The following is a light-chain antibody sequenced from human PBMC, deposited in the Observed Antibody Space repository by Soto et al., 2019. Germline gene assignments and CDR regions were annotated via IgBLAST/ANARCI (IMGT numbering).Light chain of an antibody. Sequence: EKVMTQSPATLSLSLGERATLSCRASESVSNNLAWYHQRPGQAPRLLIYGASTRATGIPDRFSGSGSGTDFTLTINSLQSEAFAVYYCQHYANRPLTFGGGTKV. V-gene: IGKV3-15*01. CDR2: GAS. J-gene: IGKJ4*01. CDR3: QHYANRPLT. CDR1: ESVSNN.